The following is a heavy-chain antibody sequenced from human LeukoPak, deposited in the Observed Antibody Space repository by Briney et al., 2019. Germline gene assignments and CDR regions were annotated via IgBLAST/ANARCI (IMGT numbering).Heavy chain of an antibody. CDR2: IRESGDTT. CDR3: AKTMYYFDSSGYYYFQH. J-gene: IGHJ1*01. D-gene: IGHD3-22*01. Sequence: GGSLRLSCAASGFTFSNYAMNWVRQAPGKGLEWVSSIRESGDTTHYADSVKGRFTISRDNSKNTLYLQMNSLRAEDTAVYYCAKTMYYFDSSGYYYFQHWGQGTLVTVSS. V-gene: IGHV3-23*01. CDR1: GFTFSNYA.